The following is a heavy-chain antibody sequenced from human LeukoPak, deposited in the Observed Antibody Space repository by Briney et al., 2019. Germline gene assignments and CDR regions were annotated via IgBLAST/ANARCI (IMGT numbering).Heavy chain of an antibody. CDR2: ISSSSSYI. Sequence: GGSLRLSCAASGFTFSSYAMHWVRQAPGKGLEWVSSISSSSSYIYYADSVKGRFTISRDNAKNSLYLQMNSLRAEDTAVYYCAKGDGYNSYFDYWGQGTLVAVSS. CDR1: GFTFSSYA. D-gene: IGHD5-24*01. V-gene: IGHV3-21*01. J-gene: IGHJ4*02. CDR3: AKGDGYNSYFDY.